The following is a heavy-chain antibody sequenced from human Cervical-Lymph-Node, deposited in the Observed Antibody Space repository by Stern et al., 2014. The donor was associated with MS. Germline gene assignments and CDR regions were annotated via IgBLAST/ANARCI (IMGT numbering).Heavy chain of an antibody. CDR1: GYIFTGYY. V-gene: IGHV1-2*02. D-gene: IGHD3-3*01. CDR3: ARDQRGITIFGVVTDYYYLGMDV. Sequence: QVQLVQSGAEVKKPGASVKVSFKTSGYIFTGYYIHWVRQAPGQGLEWMAWINPNTGGTTYAQKFQGRVTMIRDTSISTAYVELSSLTSDDTAVYYCARDQRGITIFGVVTDYYYLGMDVWGQGTTVTVSS. J-gene: IGHJ6*02. CDR2: INPNTGGT.